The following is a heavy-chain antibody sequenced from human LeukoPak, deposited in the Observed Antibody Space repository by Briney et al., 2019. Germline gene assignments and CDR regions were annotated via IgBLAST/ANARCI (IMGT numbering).Heavy chain of an antibody. CDR3: AKSLSGGGYYFEY. CDR2: ISDSGGST. CDR1: GFTFSNYA. V-gene: IGHV3-23*01. J-gene: IGHJ4*02. Sequence: GESLRLSCAASGFTFSNYAMTWVRQAPGKGLEWVSGISDSGGSTYYADSVKGRFTISRDNSKNTLYLQMNSLRAEDTAVYYCAKSLSGGGYYFEYWGQGTLVTVSS. D-gene: IGHD3-10*01.